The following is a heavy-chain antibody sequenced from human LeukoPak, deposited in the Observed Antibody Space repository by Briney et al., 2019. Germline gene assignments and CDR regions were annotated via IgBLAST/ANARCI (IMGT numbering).Heavy chain of an antibody. Sequence: PSETLSLTCAVYGGSFSGYYWSWIRQPPGKGLEWIGEINHSGSTNYNPSLKSRVTISVDTSNNQFSLKLTSVTAAHPAVYYCARDLLLWFGEFRWFDPWGQGTLVTVSS. V-gene: IGHV4-34*01. J-gene: IGHJ5*02. CDR1: GGSFSGYY. CDR2: INHSGST. CDR3: ARDLLLWFGEFRWFDP. D-gene: IGHD3-10*01.